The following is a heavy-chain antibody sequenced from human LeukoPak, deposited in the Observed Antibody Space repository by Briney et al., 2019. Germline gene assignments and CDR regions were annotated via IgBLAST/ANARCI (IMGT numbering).Heavy chain of an antibody. CDR1: GFTFSSYA. D-gene: IGHD3-3*01. V-gene: IGHV3-30-3*01. CDR2: ISYDGSNK. J-gene: IGHJ4*02. Sequence: PGRSLRLSCAASGFTFSSYAMRWVRQAPGKGLEWVAVISYDGSNKYYADSVKGRFTISRDNSKNTLYLQMNSLRAEDTAVYYCARDPLPSEYYDFWSGLDYWGQGTLVTVSS. CDR3: ARDPLPSEYYDFWSGLDY.